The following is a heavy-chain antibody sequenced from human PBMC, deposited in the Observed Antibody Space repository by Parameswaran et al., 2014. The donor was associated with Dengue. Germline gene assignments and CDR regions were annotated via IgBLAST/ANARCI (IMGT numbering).Heavy chain of an antibody. V-gene: IGHV3-23*01. CDR3: AKATRGGLADAFEI. Sequence: RWIRQPPGKGLQWVSAISGINGDTYYADSVKGRFTISRDNSKNTLYLQLSSLRGEDTAVYYCAKATRGGLADAFEIWGQGTMVTVSS. D-gene: IGHD2-15*01. CDR2: ISGINGDT. J-gene: IGHJ3*02.